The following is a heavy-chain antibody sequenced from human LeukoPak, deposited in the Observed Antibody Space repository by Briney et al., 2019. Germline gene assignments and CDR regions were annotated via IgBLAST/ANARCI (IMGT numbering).Heavy chain of an antibody. CDR1: GNYW. CDR2: INSDGSWT. CDR3: ARDLGGIDY. Sequence: GGSLRLSCAASGNYWMHWVRQAQGKGLVWVSHINSDGSWTSYADSVKGRFTISKDNAKNTVYLQMNSLRAEDTAVYYCARDLGGIDYWGQGTLVTVSS. V-gene: IGHV3-74*01. J-gene: IGHJ4*02.